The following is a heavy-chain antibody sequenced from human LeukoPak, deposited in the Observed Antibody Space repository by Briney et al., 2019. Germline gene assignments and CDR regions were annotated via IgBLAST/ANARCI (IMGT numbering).Heavy chain of an antibody. CDR1: GFTFSNAW. D-gene: IGHD5-18*01. V-gene: IGHV3-15*01. CDR2: IKSKTDGGTT. Sequence: GGSLRLSCAASGFTFSNAWMSWVRQAPGKGLEWVGRIKSKTDGGTTDYAAPVKGRFTISRDDSKNTLYLQMNSLKTEDTAVYYCTTVVRRRRGYSYGYDAFDIWGQGTMVTVSS. CDR3: TTVVRRRRGYSYGYDAFDI. J-gene: IGHJ3*02.